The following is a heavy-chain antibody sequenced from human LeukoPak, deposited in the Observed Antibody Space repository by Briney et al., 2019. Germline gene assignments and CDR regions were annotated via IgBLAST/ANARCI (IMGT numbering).Heavy chain of an antibody. D-gene: IGHD3-10*01. CDR3: ARGRGTMVRGVPRRGMDV. V-gene: IGHV4-34*01. J-gene: IGHJ6*04. Sequence: PSETLSLTCAVYGGSFSGYYWSWIRQPPGKGLEWIGEINHSGSTNYNPSLKSRVTISVDTSKNRFSLKLSSVTAADTAVYYCARGRGTMVRGVPRRGMDVWAKGPRSPSPQ. CDR1: GGSFSGYY. CDR2: INHSGST.